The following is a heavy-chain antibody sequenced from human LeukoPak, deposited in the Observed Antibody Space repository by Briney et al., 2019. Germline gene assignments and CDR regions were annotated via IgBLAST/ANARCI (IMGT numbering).Heavy chain of an antibody. CDR3: VRDRAGGNSVWFDP. Sequence: GGSLRLSCAASGFTFSSYSMDWVRQAPGKGLEWISFISSSSGTMYYADSVKGRFTISRDNAKNSLYLQMNSLRDEDTAVYYCVRDRAGGNSVWFDPWGQGTLVTVSS. V-gene: IGHV3-48*02. CDR2: ISSSSGTM. CDR1: GFTFSSYS. J-gene: IGHJ5*02. D-gene: IGHD4-23*01.